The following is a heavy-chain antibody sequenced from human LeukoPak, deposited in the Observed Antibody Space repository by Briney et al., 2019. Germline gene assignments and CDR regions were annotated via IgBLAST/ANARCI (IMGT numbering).Heavy chain of an antibody. CDR1: VFTFSTYA. CDR2: ICGSDGSR. J-gene: IGHJ4*02. CDR3: AKGGSPSCYSSSGY. Sequence: PGGSLRLSCAASVFTFSTYAMSWVRQAPGKGLEWVSAICGSDGSRYYADSVKGRFTISRDNSKNTLYLQMNSLRGEDTAVYYCAKGGSPSCYSSSGYWGQGTLVTVSS. V-gene: IGHV3-23*01. D-gene: IGHD2-2*01.